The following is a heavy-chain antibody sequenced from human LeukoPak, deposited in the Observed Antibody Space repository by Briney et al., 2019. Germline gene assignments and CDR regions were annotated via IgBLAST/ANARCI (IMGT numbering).Heavy chain of an antibody. Sequence: GGSLRLSCAASGFTFDDYGMSWVRQAPGKGLEWVSGINWNGGSTGYADSVKGRFTISRDNAKNSLYLQMNSLRAEDTALYYCAREGYCSGGSCNYYYYYYMDVWGKGTTVTVSS. CDR3: AREGYCSGGSCNYYYYYYMDV. J-gene: IGHJ6*03. CDR1: GFTFDDYG. V-gene: IGHV3-20*04. D-gene: IGHD2-15*01. CDR2: INWNGGST.